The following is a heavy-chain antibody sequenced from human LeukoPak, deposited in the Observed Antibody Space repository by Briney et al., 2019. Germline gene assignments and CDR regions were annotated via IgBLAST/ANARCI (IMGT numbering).Heavy chain of an antibody. Sequence: SDTLSLTCTVSGYSISSGYYWGWIRQPPGKGLEWIGYIYDSGSTYYNPSLKSRVSVSVDTSKNQFSLKLTSVTAADTAVYYCARDRTVDSGGDAFDIWGQGTMVTVSS. CDR3: ARDRTVDSGGDAFDI. D-gene: IGHD4-23*01. J-gene: IGHJ3*02. V-gene: IGHV4-38-2*02. CDR1: GYSISSGYY. CDR2: IYDSGST.